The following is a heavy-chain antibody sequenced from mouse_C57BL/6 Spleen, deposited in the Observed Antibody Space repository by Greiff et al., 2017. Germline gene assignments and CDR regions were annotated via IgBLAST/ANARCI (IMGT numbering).Heavy chain of an antibody. D-gene: IGHD1-1*01. Sequence: QVQLQQSGPELKPGASVKLSCKASGYTFTSYDINWVKQRPGQGLEWIGWIYPRDGSTKYNEKFKGKATLTVDTSSSTAYMELHSLTSEDSAVYFCARGGSSPHWYFDVWGTGTTVTVSS. J-gene: IGHJ1*03. CDR3: ARGGSSPHWYFDV. CDR2: IYPRDGST. CDR1: GYTFTSYD. V-gene: IGHV1-85*01.